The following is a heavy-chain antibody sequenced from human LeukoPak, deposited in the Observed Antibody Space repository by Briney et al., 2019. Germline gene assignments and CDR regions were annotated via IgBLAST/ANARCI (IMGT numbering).Heavy chain of an antibody. CDR3: TNRAGLVTNGPWSFDY. CDR2: INQDGSEL. D-gene: IGHD4-11*01. CDR1: GFTFSNYW. V-gene: IGHV3-7*01. J-gene: IGHJ4*02. Sequence: GGSLRLSCEASGFTFSNYWMTWVRQAPGKGPEWVANINQDGSELNYGDSVKGRFTISRDNTKKSLYLQMSRLRGEDTAVYYCTNRAGLVTNGPWSFDYWGQGTLVTVSS.